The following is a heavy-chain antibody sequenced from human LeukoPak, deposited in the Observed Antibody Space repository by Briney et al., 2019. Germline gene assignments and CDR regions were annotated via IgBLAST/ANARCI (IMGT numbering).Heavy chain of an antibody. D-gene: IGHD2-2*01. Sequence: GESLKISCKGSGYSFTTYWIGWVRQMPGRGLEWMGIIYPGDSDTRYSPSFQGQVTISADKSISTAYLQWSSLKASDTAMYYCARRAPGDIVVGDYWGQGTLVTVSS. J-gene: IGHJ4*02. CDR3: ARRAPGDIVVGDY. CDR2: IYPGDSDT. CDR1: GYSFTTYW. V-gene: IGHV5-51*01.